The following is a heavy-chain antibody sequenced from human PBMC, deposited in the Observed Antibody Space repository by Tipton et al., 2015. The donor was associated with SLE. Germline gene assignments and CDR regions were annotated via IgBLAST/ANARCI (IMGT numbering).Heavy chain of an antibody. CDR1: GGSISSYY. CDR3: ARALAARGGHYFDY. V-gene: IGHV4-59*01. CDR2: IYYSGST. J-gene: IGHJ4*02. D-gene: IGHD6-6*01. Sequence: TLSLTCTVSGGSISSYYWSWIRQPPGKGLEWIGYIYYSGSTNYNPSLKSRVTISVDTSKNKFSLKLSSVTAADTAVYYCARALAARGGHYFDYWGQGTLVTVSS.